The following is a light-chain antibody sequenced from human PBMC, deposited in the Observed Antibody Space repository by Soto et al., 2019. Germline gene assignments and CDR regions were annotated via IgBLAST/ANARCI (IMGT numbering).Light chain of an antibody. V-gene: IGLV1-40*01. CDR3: QSYDSSLSGSYI. CDR1: SSNIGGGYD. CDR2: GNS. Sequence: QSVLTQPPSVSGATGQRVTISCTGSSSNIGGGYDVHWYQQLPGTAPKLLIYGNSNRPSGVPDRFSGSKSGTSASLAITGLQAEDEADYYCQSYDSSLSGSYIFGTGTKLTVL. J-gene: IGLJ1*01.